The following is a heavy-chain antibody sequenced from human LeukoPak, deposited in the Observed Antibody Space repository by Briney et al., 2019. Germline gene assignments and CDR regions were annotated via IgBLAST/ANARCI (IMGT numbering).Heavy chain of an antibody. CDR2: IYYSGST. CDR1: GGSISGSSYY. Sequence: PSETLSLTCTVSGGSISGSSYYWGWIRQPPGKGLEWIGSIYYSGSTYYNPSLKSRVTISVDTSKNQFSLKLSSVTAADTAVYYCARLQGYCSSTSCNNWFDPWGQGTLVTVSS. CDR3: ARLQGYCSSTSCNNWFDP. D-gene: IGHD2-2*01. J-gene: IGHJ5*02. V-gene: IGHV4-39*07.